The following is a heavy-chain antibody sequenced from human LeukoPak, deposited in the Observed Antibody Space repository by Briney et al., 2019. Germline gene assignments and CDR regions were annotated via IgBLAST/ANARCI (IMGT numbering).Heavy chain of an antibody. V-gene: IGHV3-74*01. CDR3: ARGTYYYDSSTASDY. Sequence: HPGGSLRLSCAASGFTFSSYWMHWVRQAPGKWLVWVSRINSDGSSTSYADSVKGRFTISRDNAKNTLYLQMNSLRAEDTAVYYCARGTYYYDSSTASDYWGQGTLVTVSS. CDR1: GFTFSSYW. D-gene: IGHD3-22*01. J-gene: IGHJ4*02. CDR2: INSDGSST.